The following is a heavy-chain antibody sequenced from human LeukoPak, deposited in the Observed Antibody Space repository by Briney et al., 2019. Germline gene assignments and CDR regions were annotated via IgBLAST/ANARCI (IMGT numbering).Heavy chain of an antibody. CDR3: ARWELLKNYYYMDV. V-gene: IGHV3-74*01. Sequence: GGSLRLSCAASGFTFSSYWMHWVRQAPGKGLVRVSRTNSDGSSTSYADSVKGRFTISRDNAKNTLYLQMNSLRAEDTAVYYCARWELLKNYYYMDVWGKGTTVTVSS. J-gene: IGHJ6*03. CDR1: GFTFSSYW. CDR2: TNSDGSST. D-gene: IGHD1-26*01.